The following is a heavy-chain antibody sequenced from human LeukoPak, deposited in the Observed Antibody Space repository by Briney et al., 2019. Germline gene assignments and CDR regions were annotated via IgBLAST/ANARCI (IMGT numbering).Heavy chain of an antibody. Sequence: PGRSLRLSCAASGFTFSSYGMHWVRQAPGKGLEWVAVIWYDGSNKYYADSVKGRFTISRDNSKNTLYLQMNSLRAEDTAVYYCARDNLNPPYYYYYGMDVWGQGTTVTVSS. J-gene: IGHJ6*02. CDR2: IWYDGSNK. CDR3: ARDNLNPPYYYYYGMDV. V-gene: IGHV3-33*01. CDR1: GFTFSSYG.